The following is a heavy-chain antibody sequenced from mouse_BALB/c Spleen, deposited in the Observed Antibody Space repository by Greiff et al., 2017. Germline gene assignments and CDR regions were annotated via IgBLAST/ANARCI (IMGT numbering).Heavy chain of an antibody. Sequence: VQLQESGAELVRPGASVTLSCKASGYTFTDYEMHWVKQTPVHGLEWIGAIDPETGGTAYNQKFKGKATLTADKSSSTAYMELRSLTSEDSAVYYCTRQMGYYYAMDYWGQGTSVTVSS. D-gene: IGHD2-3*01. J-gene: IGHJ4*01. CDR1: GYTFTDYE. CDR2: IDPETGGT. CDR3: TRQMGYYYAMDY. V-gene: IGHV1-15*01.